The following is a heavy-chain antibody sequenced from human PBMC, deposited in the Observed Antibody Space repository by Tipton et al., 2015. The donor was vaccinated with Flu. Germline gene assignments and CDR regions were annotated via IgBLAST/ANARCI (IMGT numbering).Heavy chain of an antibody. CDR1: GGSISSNY. Sequence: TLSLTCTVSGGSISSNYWSWIRQPPGKGLEWIGYIYYSGSTKYNPSLKSRVTISVDTSKNQFSLKLSFVTAADTAVYYCARLYGSGVGGLNWIDPWGQGTLVTVSS. V-gene: IGHV4-59*01. D-gene: IGHD3-10*01. J-gene: IGHJ5*02. CDR3: ARLYGSGVGGLNWIDP. CDR2: IYYSGST.